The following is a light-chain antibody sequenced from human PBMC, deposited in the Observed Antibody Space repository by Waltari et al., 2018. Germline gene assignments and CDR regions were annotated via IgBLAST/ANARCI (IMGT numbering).Light chain of an antibody. Sequence: QLVLTQSPSASASLGASVKITCTPSSGYTNSAIAAHPQQSEKGPHSWMKVNSDGSQNRGDGIPDRFSGSSSGAERYLTISSRQSEDEADYYCQTWGSGIVVFGGGTKLTVL. CDR1: SGYTNSA. J-gene: IGLJ2*01. CDR3: QTWGSGIVV. V-gene: IGLV4-69*01. CDR2: VNSDGSQ.